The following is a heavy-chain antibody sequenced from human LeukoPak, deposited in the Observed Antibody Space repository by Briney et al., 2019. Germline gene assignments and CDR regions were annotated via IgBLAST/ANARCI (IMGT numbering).Heavy chain of an antibody. D-gene: IGHD6-13*01. CDR2: FDPEDGET. CDR1: GYTLTELS. V-gene: IGHV1-24*01. CDR3: ARRSGTELDY. J-gene: IGHJ4*02. Sequence: ASVKVSCKVSGYTLTELSMHWVRQAPGKGLEWMGGFDPEDGETIYAQKFQGRVTITADKSTSTAYMELSSLRSEDTAVYYCARRSGTELDYWGQGTLVTVSS.